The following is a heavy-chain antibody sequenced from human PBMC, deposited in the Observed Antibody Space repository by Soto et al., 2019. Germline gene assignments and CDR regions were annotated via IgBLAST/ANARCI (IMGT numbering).Heavy chain of an antibody. CDR2: INPNSGGT. CDR1: GYTFTGYY. CDR3: ARAYRVSGGNDAFDI. D-gene: IGHD5-12*01. J-gene: IGHJ3*02. Sequence: ASVKVSCKASGYTFTGYYMHWVRQAPGQGLEWMGWINPNSGGTNYAQKFQGWVTMTRDTSISTAYMELSRLRSDDTAVYYGARAYRVSGGNDAFDIWGQGTMVTVSS. V-gene: IGHV1-2*04.